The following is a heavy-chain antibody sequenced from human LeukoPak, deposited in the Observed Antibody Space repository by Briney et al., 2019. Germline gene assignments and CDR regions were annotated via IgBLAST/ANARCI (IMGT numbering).Heavy chain of an antibody. CDR1: GDSTSSSTYY. J-gene: IGHJ3*02. CDR3: ATHRRSGSGGSENAFEI. V-gene: IGHV4-39*01. D-gene: IGHD5-12*01. CDR2: IYDSGTT. Sequence: SETLSLTCTVSGDSTSSSTYYWDWIRQAPGKGLEWIGDIYDSGTTHYNPSLKSRVTISGDTSKNQFSLKLNSVTAADTAIYYCATHRRSGSGGSENAFEIWGQGTMVTVSS.